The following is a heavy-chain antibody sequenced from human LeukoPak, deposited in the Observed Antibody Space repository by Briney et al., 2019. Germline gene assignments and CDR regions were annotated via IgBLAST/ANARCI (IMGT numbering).Heavy chain of an antibody. CDR3: AREKVGAPFDI. CDR1: GGSISSSSYY. CDR2: IYYSGST. V-gene: IGHV4-39*07. J-gene: IGHJ3*02. D-gene: IGHD1-26*01. Sequence: SETLSLTCTVSGGSISSSSYYWGWIRQPPGKGLEWIGSIYYSGSTYYNPSLKSRVTISVDTSKNQFSLKLSSVTAADTAVYYCAREKVGAPFDIWGQGTMVTVSS.